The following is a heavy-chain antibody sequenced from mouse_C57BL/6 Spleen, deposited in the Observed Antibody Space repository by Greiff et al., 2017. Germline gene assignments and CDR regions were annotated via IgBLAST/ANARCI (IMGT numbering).Heavy chain of an antibody. Sequence: QVQLQQSGPELVKPGASVKISCKASGYAFSSSWMNWVKQRPGKGLEWIGRIYPGDGDTNYNGKFKGKATLTADKSSSTAYMQLSSLTSEDSAVYFCARWMDYGSSPWFAYWGQGTLVTVSA. CDR3: ARWMDYGSSPWFAY. CDR2: IYPGDGDT. CDR1: GYAFSSSW. V-gene: IGHV1-82*01. D-gene: IGHD1-1*01. J-gene: IGHJ3*01.